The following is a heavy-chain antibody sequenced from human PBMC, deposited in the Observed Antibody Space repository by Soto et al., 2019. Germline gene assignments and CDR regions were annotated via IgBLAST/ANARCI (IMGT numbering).Heavy chain of an antibody. Sequence: EVQLLESGGGLVQPGGSLRLSCAASGFTFSSYAMSWVRQAPGKGLEWVSAISGSGGSTYYADSVKGRFTISRDNSKNTLYLQMNSLRAEDTAVYYCAKDKVVSTASLNYWYFDPWGRGTLVTVSS. CDR1: GFTFSSYA. J-gene: IGHJ2*01. CDR3: AKDKVVSTASLNYWYFDP. CDR2: ISGSGGST. V-gene: IGHV3-23*01. D-gene: IGHD2-2*01.